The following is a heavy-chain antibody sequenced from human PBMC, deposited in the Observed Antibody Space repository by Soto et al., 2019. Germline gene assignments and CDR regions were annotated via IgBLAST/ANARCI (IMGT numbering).Heavy chain of an antibody. CDR1: GFTFSSYA. Sequence: GGSLRLSCAASGFTFSSYAMHWVRQAPGKGLEWVAVISYDGRNKYYADSVKGRFTISRDNSKNTLYLQMNSLRAEDTAVYYCARLGKDTAMVTDYYYYGMDVWGQGTTVTVSS. V-gene: IGHV3-30*04. CDR2: ISYDGRNK. J-gene: IGHJ6*02. D-gene: IGHD5-18*01. CDR3: ARLGKDTAMVTDYYYYGMDV.